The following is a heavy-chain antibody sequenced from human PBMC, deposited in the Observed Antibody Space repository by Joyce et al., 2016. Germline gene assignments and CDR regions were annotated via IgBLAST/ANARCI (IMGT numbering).Heavy chain of an antibody. Sequence: EVQLVESGGGLVQPGGSLKLSCAASGFSFSGSAIHWVRQASGKGLEWVGNIRSKANNYATIYAASVKGRFTISRDDSRNMAYLQMNSLKTEDTAVYYCTKWGDYWGQGTLVTVSS. CDR1: GFSFSGSA. CDR3: TKWGDY. V-gene: IGHV3-73*01. J-gene: IGHJ4*02. CDR2: IRSKANNYAT. D-gene: IGHD1-26*01.